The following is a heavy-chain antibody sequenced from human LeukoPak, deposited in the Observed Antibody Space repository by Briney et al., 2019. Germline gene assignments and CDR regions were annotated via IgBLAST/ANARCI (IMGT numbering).Heavy chain of an antibody. J-gene: IGHJ6*03. CDR2: INPKNGGS. CDR3: ARPYGDFFSYNYYYMDV. Sequence: ASVKVSCKASGYTFTGYYMHWVRQAPGQGLEWVGWINPKNGGSNYAQKFQGRVTMTRDRSISTAYMELSRLRSDDTAVYYCARPYGDFFSYNYYYMDVWGKGTTVTVSS. CDR1: GYTFTGYY. V-gene: IGHV1-2*02. D-gene: IGHD4-17*01.